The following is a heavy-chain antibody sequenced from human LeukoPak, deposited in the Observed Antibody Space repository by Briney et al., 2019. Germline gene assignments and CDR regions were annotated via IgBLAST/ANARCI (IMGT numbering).Heavy chain of an antibody. J-gene: IGHJ4*02. CDR3: ARDASNSADYYFHS. V-gene: IGHV3-30*04. Sequence: GRSLRLSCAASGFTFSTYAMHWVRQAPGKGLEWVAVISYDGRDKYHADSVKGRFTSSRDYSKNTLYLQMNSLRPEDTGVYYCARDASNSADYYFHSWGQGILVTVSS. CDR1: GFTFSTYA. D-gene: IGHD1-26*01. CDR2: ISYDGRDK.